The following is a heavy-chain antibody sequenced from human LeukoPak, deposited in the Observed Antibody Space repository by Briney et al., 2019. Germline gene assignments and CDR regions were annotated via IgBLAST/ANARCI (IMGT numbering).Heavy chain of an antibody. CDR1: GGSFSGYY. Sequence: SETLSLTCAVYGGSFSGYYWSCIRQPPGQGLEWIGEINDSGTTNHNPSLKSRVTISVDTSKNQFSLKLTSVTAADTALYYCARGYRLNPIHWGQGSLVTVSS. J-gene: IGHJ4*02. CDR2: INDSGTT. CDR3: ARGYRLNPIH. V-gene: IGHV4-34*01. D-gene: IGHD2-8*01.